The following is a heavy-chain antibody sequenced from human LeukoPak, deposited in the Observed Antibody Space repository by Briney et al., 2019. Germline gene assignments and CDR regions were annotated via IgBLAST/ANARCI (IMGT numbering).Heavy chain of an antibody. Sequence: SXTLSLTCAVHGGSFSGYYWNWIRQPPGKGLEWIGEINHSGSTNYNPSLKSRVTISVDTSKNQFSLKLSSVTAADTAVYYCASSGYDGIDYWGQGTLVTVSS. D-gene: IGHD5-12*01. CDR2: INHSGST. J-gene: IGHJ4*02. V-gene: IGHV4-34*01. CDR1: GGSFSGYY. CDR3: ASSGYDGIDY.